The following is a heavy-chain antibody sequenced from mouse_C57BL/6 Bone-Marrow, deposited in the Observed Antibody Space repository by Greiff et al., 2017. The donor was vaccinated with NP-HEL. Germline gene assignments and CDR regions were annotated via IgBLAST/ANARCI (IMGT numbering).Heavy chain of an antibody. V-gene: IGHV1-76*01. J-gene: IGHJ3*01. CDR3: AREVFITTVVAPPWFAY. CDR2: IYPGSGNT. CDR1: GYTFTDYY. Sequence: QVHVKQSGAELVRPGASVKLSCKASGYTFTDYYINWVKQRPGQGLEWIARIYPGSGNTYYNEKFKGKATLTAEKSSSTAYMQLSSLTSEDSAVYFCAREVFITTVVAPPWFAYWGQGTLVTVSA. D-gene: IGHD1-1*01.